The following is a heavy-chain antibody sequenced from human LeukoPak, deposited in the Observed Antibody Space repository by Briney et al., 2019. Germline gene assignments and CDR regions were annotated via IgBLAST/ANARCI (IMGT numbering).Heavy chain of an antibody. Sequence: SETLCLTCTVSGVSISSSAYYWGWIRQPPGKGLEWIGSIYYSGTTYYNPSLKSRVTISVDTSKNHFSLKLSSVTAADTAVYYCARLISSTGNFDYWGQGTLVTVSS. CDR3: ARLISSTGNFDY. D-gene: IGHD1-14*01. V-gene: IGHV4-39*02. J-gene: IGHJ4*02. CDR2: IYYSGTT. CDR1: GVSISSSAYY.